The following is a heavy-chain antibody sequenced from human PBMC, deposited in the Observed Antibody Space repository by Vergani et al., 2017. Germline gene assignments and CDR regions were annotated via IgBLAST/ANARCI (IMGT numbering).Heavy chain of an antibody. CDR1: GFTFSDYS. D-gene: IGHD1-14*01. V-gene: IGHV3-21*01. CDR2: ISSRSSYI. CDR3: ARVAFSINPSYLNYYYSDV. J-gene: IGHJ6*03. Sequence: EVQLVESGGGLVKPGGSLRLSCVASGFTFSDYSMNWVRQAPGKGLEWVSSISSRSSYIYYADSGKGRFTISTDNAKNSLYLQMSSLRAEDTAVYYCARVAFSINPSYLNYYYSDVWAKGTTVTVSS.